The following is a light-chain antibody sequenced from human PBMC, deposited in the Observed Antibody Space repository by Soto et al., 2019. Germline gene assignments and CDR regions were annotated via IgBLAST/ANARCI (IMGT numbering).Light chain of an antibody. Sequence: QSVLTQPPSVSGAPGQRVTISCTGSSSNIGAGYDVHWYQQLPGTAPKLLIYGNSNRPSGVPDRFSCSKSGTSASLAITGLQAEDEADYYCQSDDSSRSGHVVFGGGTKLTVL. CDR1: SSNIGAGYD. V-gene: IGLV1-40*01. CDR2: GNS. J-gene: IGLJ2*01. CDR3: QSDDSSRSGHVV.